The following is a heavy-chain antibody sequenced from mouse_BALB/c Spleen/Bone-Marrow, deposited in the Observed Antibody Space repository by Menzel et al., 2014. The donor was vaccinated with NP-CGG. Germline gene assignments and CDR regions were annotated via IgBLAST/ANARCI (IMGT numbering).Heavy chain of an antibody. J-gene: IGHJ4*01. Sequence: QVQLLQSGAELVRPGVSVKISCKGSGYTFPDSAMHWVKQSHAKSLEWIGVISTYYGDASYNQKFKGKATMTVDKSSSTAYMELARLTSEDSAIYYCARDAMDYWGQGTSVTVSS. CDR2: ISTYYGDA. CDR1: GYTFPDSA. CDR3: ARDAMDY. V-gene: IGHV1S137*01.